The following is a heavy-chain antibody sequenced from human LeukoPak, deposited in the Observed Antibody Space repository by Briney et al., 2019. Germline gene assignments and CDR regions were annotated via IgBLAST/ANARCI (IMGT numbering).Heavy chain of an antibody. CDR2: IYYGGST. V-gene: IGHV4-4*02. CDR1: GGSISSSNW. J-gene: IGHJ5*02. D-gene: IGHD3-16*02. CDR3: ARAEYDYVWGSYRQVWFDP. Sequence: SGTLSLTCAVSGGSISSSNWWSWVRQHPGKGLEWIGYIYYGGSTYYNPSLKSRVTISVDTSKNQFSLKLSSVIAADTAVYYCARAEYDYVWGSYRQVWFDPWGQGTLVTVSS.